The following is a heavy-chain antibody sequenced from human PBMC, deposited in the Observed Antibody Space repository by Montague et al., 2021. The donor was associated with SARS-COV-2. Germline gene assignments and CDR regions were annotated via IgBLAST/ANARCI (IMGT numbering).Heavy chain of an antibody. J-gene: IGHJ4*02. V-gene: IGHV4-34*01. CDR1: GGSFSGYY. D-gene: IGHD3-22*01. CDR3: ARGTKGVFTYDYDSSGYASDY. Sequence: SETLSLTCAVYGGSFSGYYWSWIRQPPGKGLEWIGEINHSGSTKYNPSLKSRVTISVDTSKNQFSLELSSVTVADTAVYYCARGTKGVFTYDYDSSGYASDYWGQGTLVTVSS. CDR2: INHSGST.